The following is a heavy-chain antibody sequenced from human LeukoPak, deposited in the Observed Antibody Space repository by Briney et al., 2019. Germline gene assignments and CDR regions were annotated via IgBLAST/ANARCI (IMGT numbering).Heavy chain of an antibody. CDR3: ARDRGYSYGYHYFDY. V-gene: IGHV1-3*01. D-gene: IGHD5-18*01. CDR2: INAGNGNT. CDR1: GYTFTSYA. Sequence: GASVKVSCKASGYTFTSYAMHWVRQAPGQRLEWMGWINAGNGNTKYSQKFQGRVTITRDTSASTAYMELSSLRSEDTAVYYCARDRGYSYGYHYFDYWGQGTLVTVSS. J-gene: IGHJ4*02.